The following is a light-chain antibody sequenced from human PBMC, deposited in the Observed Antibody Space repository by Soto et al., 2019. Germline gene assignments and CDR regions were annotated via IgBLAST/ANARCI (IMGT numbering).Light chain of an antibody. J-gene: IGKJ1*01. V-gene: IGKV2-30*02. CDR1: QSLLHSNGYTF. CDR2: KVS. Sequence: DIVMTQSPLSLPVTPGEPASISCRSSQSLLHSNGYTFLSWSQQRPGQSPRRLIYKVSNRDSGVPDRFNGSGSGTDFTLKISGVEAEDVGLYYCMQGTHWPHTFGQGTKVDIK. CDR3: MQGTHWPHT.